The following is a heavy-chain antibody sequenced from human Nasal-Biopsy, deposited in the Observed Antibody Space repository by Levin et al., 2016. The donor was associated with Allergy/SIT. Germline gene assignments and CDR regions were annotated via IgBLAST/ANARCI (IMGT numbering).Heavy chain of an antibody. J-gene: IGHJ6*02. CDR3: AKEVDIWSGYNSGSHYAMDV. D-gene: IGHD3-3*01. V-gene: IGHV3-30*02. CDR2: VQFDGTMH. Sequence: GESLKISCAASGFTVNKNVMAWVRQPPGKGLEWVASVQFDGTMHFNGDSVKGRFDVSRDKSKNTVYLQMNRLRMEDTAVYYCAKEVDIWSGYNSGSHYAMDVWGQGTTVTVSS. CDR1: GFTVNKNV.